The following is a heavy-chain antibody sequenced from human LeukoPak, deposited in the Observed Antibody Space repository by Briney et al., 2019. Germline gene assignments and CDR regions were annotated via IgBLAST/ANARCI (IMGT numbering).Heavy chain of an antibody. D-gene: IGHD5-24*01. CDR1: GGSFSGYY. CDR2: INHSGST. CDR3: ARWRWLQLEYYFDY. J-gene: IGHJ4*02. Sequence: PSETLSLTCAVYGGSFSGYYWSWIRQPPGKGLEWIGEINHSGSTNYNPSLKSRVTISVDTSKNQFSLKLSSVTAADTAVYYCARWRWLQLEYYFDYWGQGTLVTVSS. V-gene: IGHV4-34*01.